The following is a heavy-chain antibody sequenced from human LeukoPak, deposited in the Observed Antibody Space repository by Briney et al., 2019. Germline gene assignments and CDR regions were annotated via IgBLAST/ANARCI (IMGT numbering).Heavy chain of an antibody. Sequence: GGSLRLSCAASGFTVSSKFMHWVRQAPGKGLEWVSVIYSGGITYYADSVKGRFTVSSDNSRNTMYLHMNSLKVEGTAVYYCAKDEVTSGGGLDYWGQGTLVTVSS. V-gene: IGHV3-53*01. CDR1: GFTVSSKF. D-gene: IGHD3-16*01. J-gene: IGHJ4*02. CDR2: IYSGGIT. CDR3: AKDEVTSGGGLDY.